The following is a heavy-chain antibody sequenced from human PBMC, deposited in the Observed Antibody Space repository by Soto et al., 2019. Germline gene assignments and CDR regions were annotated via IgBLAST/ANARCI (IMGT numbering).Heavy chain of an antibody. CDR3: GRVVEGATRHTDPDS. D-gene: IGHD2-21*01. J-gene: IGHJ5*01. V-gene: IGHV4-39*01. CDR2: VYHNGGA. Sequence: PSETLSLTCTFFCFSIHNSYFFWALICQPPGEGLQFIASVYHNGGAHYNSSLKSRVTISVDTANNQVSLRMRSLTAADTAFYYCGRVVEGATRHTDPDSWGQGILVTVS. CDR1: CFSIHNSYFF.